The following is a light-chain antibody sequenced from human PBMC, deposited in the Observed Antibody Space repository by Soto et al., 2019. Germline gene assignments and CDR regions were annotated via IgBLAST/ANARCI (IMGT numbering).Light chain of an antibody. V-gene: IGKV3-20*01. CDR2: GAS. Sequence: EIVLTQSPGTLSLSPGERATLSCRASRSISNSYLAWYQQKPGQAPRLLMYGASSRATGIPDRFSGSGSVTDFTLTISRLEPEDFAVYFCQQYGSSPRTFGQGTKVDIK. CDR3: QQYGSSPRT. CDR1: RSISNSY. J-gene: IGKJ1*01.